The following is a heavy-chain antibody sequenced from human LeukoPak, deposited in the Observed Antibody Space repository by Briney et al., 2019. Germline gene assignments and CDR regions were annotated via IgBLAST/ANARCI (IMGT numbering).Heavy chain of an antibody. CDR3: ARGAYILGFCSSTSCSPSLSQASD. Sequence: ASVKVSCKASGYIFTSYAMHWVRQAPGQGLEWMGWINAGNGNTKYSQKFQGRVTITRDKSASTIYMDLSSLRSEDTAVYYCARGAYILGFCSSTSCSPSLSQASDWGQGTLVTVSS. J-gene: IGHJ4*02. CDR2: INAGNGNT. V-gene: IGHV1-3*01. CDR1: GYIFTSYA. D-gene: IGHD2-2*01.